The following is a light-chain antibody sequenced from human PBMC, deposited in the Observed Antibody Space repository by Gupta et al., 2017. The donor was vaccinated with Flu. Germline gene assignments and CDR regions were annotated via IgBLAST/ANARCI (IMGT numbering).Light chain of an antibody. CDR3: QQSYSTLFT. CDR1: QSISHY. J-gene: IGKJ3*01. V-gene: IGKV1-39*01. Sequence: DIQMTQSPSSLSASVGDRVTITCRASQSISHYLNWYQQKPGKAPKLLIYAASRLESGVPSRFSGSGSGTDFTLSISTLQPEDFATYYCQQSYSTLFTFGHGTTVEI. CDR2: AAS.